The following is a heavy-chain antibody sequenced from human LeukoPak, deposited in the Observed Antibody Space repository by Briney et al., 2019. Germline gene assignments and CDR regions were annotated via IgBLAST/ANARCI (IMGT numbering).Heavy chain of an antibody. D-gene: IGHD3-9*01. CDR3: AREPPQRTIFSTREYYFDY. J-gene: IGHJ4*02. Sequence: SVKVSCKASGGTFSSYAISWVRQAPGQGLEWMGGIIPIFGTANYAQKFQGRVTITADESTSTAYMELSSLRSEVTAVYYCAREPPQRTIFSTREYYFDYWGQGTLVTVSS. CDR2: IIPIFGTA. V-gene: IGHV1-69*13. CDR1: GGTFSSYA.